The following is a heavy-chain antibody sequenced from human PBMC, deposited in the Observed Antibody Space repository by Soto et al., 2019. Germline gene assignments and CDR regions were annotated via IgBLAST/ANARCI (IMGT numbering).Heavy chain of an antibody. CDR1: GGSISGYY. D-gene: IGHD3-9*01. CDR3: ASLNFDILTGYYAFYL. V-gene: IGHV4-59*08. Sequence: TGTLSLACTVSGGSISGYYWSWIRQSPEKGLEYIGYISYSGSTNYNPSLKSRVTTSLDTSKNQFSLKLSSVTAADTAIYYCASLNFDILTGYYAFYLWGQGTRVTVS. J-gene: IGHJ3*01. CDR2: ISYSGST.